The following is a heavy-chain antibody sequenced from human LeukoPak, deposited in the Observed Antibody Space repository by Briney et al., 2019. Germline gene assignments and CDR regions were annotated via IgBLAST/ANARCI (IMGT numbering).Heavy chain of an antibody. J-gene: IGHJ4*02. CDR3: ARLLELGEADY. CDR1: RFTFSSYW. Sequence: PGGSLRLSCAASRFTFSSYWMSWVRQAPGKGLEWVANIKQDGSEKYYVDSVKGRFTISRDNAKNSLYLQMNSLRAEDTAVYYCARLLELGEADYWGQGTLVTVSS. CDR2: IKQDGSEK. V-gene: IGHV3-7*01. D-gene: IGHD1-7*01.